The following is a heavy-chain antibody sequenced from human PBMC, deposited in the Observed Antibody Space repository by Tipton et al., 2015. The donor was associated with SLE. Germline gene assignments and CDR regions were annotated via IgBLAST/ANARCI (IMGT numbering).Heavy chain of an antibody. Sequence: TLSLTCTVSGGSITSKNYFWGWIRQPPGKGLEWIGSAHYSGITYYNPSLKSRVTISVDTSKNQLSLRLSSVTAADTAVYYCARQGSGELVVVVAVTGALDYWGQGTLVTVSS. CDR2: AHYSGIT. D-gene: IGHD2-15*01. CDR3: ARQGSGELVVVVAVTGALDY. J-gene: IGHJ1*01. V-gene: IGHV4-39*07. CDR1: GGSITSKNYF.